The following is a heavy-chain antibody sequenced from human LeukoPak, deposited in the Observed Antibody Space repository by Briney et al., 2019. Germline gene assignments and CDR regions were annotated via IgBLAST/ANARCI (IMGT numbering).Heavy chain of an antibody. D-gene: IGHD1-26*01. CDR2: ISSSSSTI. CDR1: GFTFSSYW. J-gene: IGHJ5*02. V-gene: IGHV3-48*04. Sequence: GGSLRLSCAASGFTFSSYWMSWVRQAPGKGLEWVSYISSSSSTIYYADSVKGRFTISRDNAKNSLYLQMNSLRAEDTAVYYCARDFTSGSYFPWFDPWGQGTLVTVSS. CDR3: ARDFTSGSYFPWFDP.